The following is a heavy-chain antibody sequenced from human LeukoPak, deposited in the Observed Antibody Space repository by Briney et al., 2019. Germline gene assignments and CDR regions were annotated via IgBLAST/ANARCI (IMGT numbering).Heavy chain of an antibody. D-gene: IGHD3-10*01. CDR2: INAGNGDT. J-gene: IGHJ4*02. CDR1: GYTFTIYA. CDR3: AREGSMVRGVIHY. V-gene: IGHV1-3*01. Sequence: ASVKVSCKASGYTFTIYAMHWVRQAPGQRGEGMGWINAGNGDTKYSQKFQGRVTITRETSASTAYMELSSLRSEDTAVYYCAREGSMVRGVIHYWGQGTLVTVS.